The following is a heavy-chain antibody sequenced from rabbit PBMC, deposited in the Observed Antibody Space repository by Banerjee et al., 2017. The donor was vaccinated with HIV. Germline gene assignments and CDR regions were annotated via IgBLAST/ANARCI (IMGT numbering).Heavy chain of an antibody. Sequence: QEQLVESGGGLVKPEGSLTLTCTASGFSFSSGYDMCWVRQAPGKGLEWIGCIYTGSSGTTVYASWVNGRFTISETSWTTVTLQMTSLTAADTATHFCARDLAGVIGWNFNLWGQGTLVT. CDR2: IYTGSSGTT. CDR1: GFSFSSGYD. J-gene: IGHJ4*01. CDR3: ARDLAGVIGWNFNL. D-gene: IGHD4-1*01. V-gene: IGHV1S45*01.